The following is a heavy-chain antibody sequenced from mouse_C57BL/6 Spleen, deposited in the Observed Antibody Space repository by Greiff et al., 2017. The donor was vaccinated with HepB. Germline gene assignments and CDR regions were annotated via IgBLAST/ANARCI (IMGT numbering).Heavy chain of an antibody. D-gene: IGHD2-5*01. J-gene: IGHJ2*01. CDR1: GYTFTSYW. CDR3: ARGDSNYVHYFDY. Sequence: VQLQQSGAELAKPGASVKLSCKASGYTFTSYWMHWVKQRPGQGLEWIGYINPSSGSTKYNTKFKDKATLTADKSSSKADMQLSSLTYEDSAVYYCARGDSNYVHYFDYWGQGTTLTVSS. CDR2: INPSSGST. V-gene: IGHV1-7*01.